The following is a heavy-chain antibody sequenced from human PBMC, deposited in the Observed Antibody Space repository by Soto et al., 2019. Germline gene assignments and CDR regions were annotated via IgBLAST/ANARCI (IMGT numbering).Heavy chain of an antibody. J-gene: IGHJ6*02. V-gene: IGHV3-15*07. CDR3: TTDGFLPPHYYHYYGMAV. Sequence: GGSLRLSCAASGFTFSNAWMNWVRQAPGKGLEWVGRIKSKTDGGTTDYAAPVKGRFTISRDDSKNTLYLQMNSLKTEDTAVYYCTTDGFLPPHYYHYYGMAVWGQGTSVTVSS. CDR1: GFTFSNAW. CDR2: IKSKTDGGTT.